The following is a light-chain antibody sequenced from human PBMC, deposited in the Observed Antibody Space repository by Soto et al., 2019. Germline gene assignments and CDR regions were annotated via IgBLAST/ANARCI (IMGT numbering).Light chain of an antibody. CDR1: ASTIGRNY. Sequence: QSVLTQSPSASGTPGQRVTISCSGSASTIGRNYVYWYQQLPGMAPKLLIYRNSQRPSGVPDRFSGSKSGNSASLTISGLQAEDEADYYCCSYAGSSTHYVFGTGTKVTVL. J-gene: IGLJ1*01. V-gene: IGLV1-47*01. CDR2: RNS. CDR3: CSYAGSSTHYV.